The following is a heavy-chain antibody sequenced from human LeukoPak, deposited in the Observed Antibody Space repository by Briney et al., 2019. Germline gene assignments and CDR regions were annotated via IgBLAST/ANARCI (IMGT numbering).Heavy chain of an antibody. Sequence: WVRQAPGKGLEWVGSIYYSGSTYYNPSLKSRVTISVDTSKNQFSLKLSSVTAADTAVYYCARSGWFGEASMLWGQGTLVTVSS. CDR3: ARSGWFGEASML. CDR2: IYYSGST. D-gene: IGHD3-10*01. V-gene: IGHV4-39*01. J-gene: IGHJ4*02.